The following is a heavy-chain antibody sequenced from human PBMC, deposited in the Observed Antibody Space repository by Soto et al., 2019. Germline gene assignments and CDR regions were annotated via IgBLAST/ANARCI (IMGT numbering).Heavy chain of an antibody. D-gene: IGHD3-16*02. Sequence: ASVKVSCKASGYTFTSYDINWVRQASGQGLEWMGSMNRNSGDTAYAQKLQDRVTMTRDTSISTAHMELSSLRSEDTATYYCAVTYFDYTWGHYRYSWGQGTPVTVSS. J-gene: IGHJ5*02. CDR1: GYTFTSYD. V-gene: IGHV1-8*01. CDR3: AVTYFDYTWGHYRYS. CDR2: MNRNSGDT.